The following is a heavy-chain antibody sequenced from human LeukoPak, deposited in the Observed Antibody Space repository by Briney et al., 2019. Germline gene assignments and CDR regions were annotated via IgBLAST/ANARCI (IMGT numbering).Heavy chain of an antibody. J-gene: IGHJ4*02. CDR3: AKGSYYDSSDSFYFDY. V-gene: IGHV3-23*01. D-gene: IGHD3-22*01. CDR2: ISGSGGST. CDR1: GFTFSSYA. Sequence: QPGGSLRLSCAASGFTFSSYAMSWVRQAPGKGLQWVSTISGSGGSTFYADSLKGRFTISRDNSKNTLYVQVNSLGTEDTAAYYCAKGSYYDSSDSFYFDYWGQGTLVTVSS.